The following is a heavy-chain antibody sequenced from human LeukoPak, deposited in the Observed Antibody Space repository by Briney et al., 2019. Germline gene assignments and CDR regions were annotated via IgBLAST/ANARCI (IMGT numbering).Heavy chain of an antibody. CDR2: MNPNSGDT. V-gene: IGHV1-8*01. Sequence: ASVKVSCKAPGYTFSSYDINWVRQATGQGLEWIGWMNPNSGDTGYAQKFQDRVTMTRNTSINTAYMELSSLRSEDTGVYYCARGPPGSSSSVYWGQGTLVTVS. J-gene: IGHJ4*02. CDR1: GYTFSSYD. D-gene: IGHD6-19*01. CDR3: ARGPPGSSSSVY.